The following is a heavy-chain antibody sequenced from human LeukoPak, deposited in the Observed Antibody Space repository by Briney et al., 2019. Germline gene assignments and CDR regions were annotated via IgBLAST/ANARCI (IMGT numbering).Heavy chain of an antibody. V-gene: IGHV3-33*01. CDR3: ARDFVPAAPYGMDV. Sequence: GGSLRLSCAASGFSFPRHGMHWVRQAPGKGLEWVAVIWTHGNQDSYADSVKGRFIISRDNSRNTLWLQMNSLRAEDTAVYYCARDFVPAAPYGMDVWGQGTTVPVSS. CDR1: GFSFPRHG. CDR2: IWTHGNQD. J-gene: IGHJ6*02. D-gene: IGHD6-13*01.